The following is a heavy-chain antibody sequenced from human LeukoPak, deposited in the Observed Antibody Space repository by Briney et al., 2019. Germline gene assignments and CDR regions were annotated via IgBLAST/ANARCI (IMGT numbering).Heavy chain of an antibody. J-gene: IGHJ4*02. V-gene: IGHV4-30-4*08. CDR2: IYYSGST. CDR1: GGSFSGYY. CDR3: ARAGSDYYDSSGYYYFDY. D-gene: IGHD3-22*01. Sequence: SETLSLTCAVYGGSFSGYYWSWIRQPPGKGLEWIGYIYYSGSTYYNPSLKSRVTISVDTSKNQFSLKLSSVTAADTAVYYCARAGSDYYDSSGYYYFDYWGQGTLVTVSS.